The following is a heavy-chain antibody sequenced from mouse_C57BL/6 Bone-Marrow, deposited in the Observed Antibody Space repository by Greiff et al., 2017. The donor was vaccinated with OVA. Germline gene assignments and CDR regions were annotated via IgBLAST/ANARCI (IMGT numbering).Heavy chain of an antibody. Sequence: QVQLQQSGAELARPGASVKLSCKASGYTFTSYGISWVKQRTGQGLEWIGEIYPRSGNTYYNEKFKGKATLTADKSSSTAYMELRSLTSEDSAVYFCASPSYYGSSYVSSPDYWGQGTTLTVSS. V-gene: IGHV1-81*01. CDR3: ASPSYYGSSYVSSPDY. CDR2: IYPRSGNT. CDR1: GYTFTSYG. J-gene: IGHJ2*01. D-gene: IGHD1-1*01.